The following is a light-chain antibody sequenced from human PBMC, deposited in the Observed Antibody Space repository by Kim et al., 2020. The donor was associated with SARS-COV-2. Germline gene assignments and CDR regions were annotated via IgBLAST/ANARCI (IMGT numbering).Light chain of an antibody. CDR1: SGHNDYA. Sequence: ASVKLNCILSSGHNDYAIAWHQQKPDKGTRFLMKVNSDGSYTKGDGIPDRFSGSSSGAERFLSITDLQSEDEADYYCQSLGAGIGVFGGGTQLTVL. CDR2: VNSDGSY. V-gene: IGLV4-69*01. J-gene: IGLJ2*01. CDR3: QSLGAGIGV.